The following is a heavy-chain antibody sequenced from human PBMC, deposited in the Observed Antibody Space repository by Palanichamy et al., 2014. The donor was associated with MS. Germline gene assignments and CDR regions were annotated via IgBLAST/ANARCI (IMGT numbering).Heavy chain of an antibody. CDR3: AKSALRYCSSTSCYGDFDD. CDR2: ISGSGGST. D-gene: IGHD2-2*01. Sequence: EVKLLESGGGLVQPGGSLRLSCAASGFTFRNYATNWVRQSPGKGLEWVSVISGSGGSTYYTDSVKGRFTISRDNSKNILYLHMKSLRAEDTAVYYCAKSALRYCSSTSCYGDFDDWGQGTLVTVSS. J-gene: IGHJ4*02. V-gene: IGHV3-23*01. CDR1: GFTFRNYA.